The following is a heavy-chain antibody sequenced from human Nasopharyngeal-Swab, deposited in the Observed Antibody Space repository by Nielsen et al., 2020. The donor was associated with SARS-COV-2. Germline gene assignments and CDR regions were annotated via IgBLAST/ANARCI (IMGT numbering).Heavy chain of an antibody. CDR2: IYHSGGT. V-gene: IGHV4-4*02. Sequence: VRQAPGKGLEWIGEIYHSGGTNYNPSLKSRVTISVDESKNQFSLKLSSVTAADTAVYYCAGFPYCSGGSCSNDYWGQGTLVTVSS. D-gene: IGHD2-15*01. CDR3: AGFPYCSGGSCSNDY. J-gene: IGHJ4*02.